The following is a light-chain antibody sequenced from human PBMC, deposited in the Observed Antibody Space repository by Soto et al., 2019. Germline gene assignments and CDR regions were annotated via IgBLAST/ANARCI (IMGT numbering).Light chain of an antibody. Sequence: QSALTQPPSASGSPGQSVTISCTGTSSAVGGNNYVSWYQHHPAKAPKLMIYEVSKRPSGVPDRFSGSKSGNTASLTVSGLQAEDEADYYCSSYAGSNNLVFGGGTKLTVL. CDR2: EVS. V-gene: IGLV2-8*01. CDR1: SSAVGGNNY. J-gene: IGLJ3*02. CDR3: SSYAGSNNLV.